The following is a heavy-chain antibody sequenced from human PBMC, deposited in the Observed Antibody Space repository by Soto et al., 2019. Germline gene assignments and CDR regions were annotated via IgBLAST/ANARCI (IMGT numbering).Heavy chain of an antibody. CDR2: ISYDGSNK. D-gene: IGHD3-22*01. J-gene: IGHJ4*02. V-gene: IGHV3-30*18. Sequence: PGGSLRLSCAASGFTFSSYGMHWVRQAPGKGLEWVAVISYDGSNKYYADSVKGRFTISRDNSKNTLYLQMNSLRAEDTAVYYCAKDRDYYDSSGYYSGRYFDYWGQGTLVTVSS. CDR1: GFTFSSYG. CDR3: AKDRDYYDSSGYYSGRYFDY.